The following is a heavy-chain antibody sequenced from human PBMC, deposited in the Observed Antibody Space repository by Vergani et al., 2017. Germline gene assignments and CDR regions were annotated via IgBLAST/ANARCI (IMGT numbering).Heavy chain of an antibody. Sequence: EVQLLESGGGLAQPGGSLRLSCAASGFTFRNYAMTWVRQAPGKGLEWVSIISDNGGTTYYADSVKGRFTISRDNSKDTLYLQMNSLRAEDTAVYYCAKVGRSEVAGTFGAFDIWGQGTMVTFSS. V-gene: IGHV3-23*01. CDR3: AKVGRSEVAGTFGAFDI. D-gene: IGHD6-19*01. CDR2: ISDNGGTT. CDR1: GFTFRNYA. J-gene: IGHJ3*02.